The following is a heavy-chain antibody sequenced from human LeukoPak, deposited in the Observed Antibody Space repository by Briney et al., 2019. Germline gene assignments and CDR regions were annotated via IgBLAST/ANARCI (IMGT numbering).Heavy chain of an antibody. V-gene: IGHV4-59*12. CDR3: ARVGQLAFDY. Sequence: SETLSLTCTVSGGSISSYYWNWIRQPPGKGLEWIGYISYSGTTNYNPSLKSRVTISVDTSKNQFSLKLSSVTAADTAVYYCARVGQLAFDYWGQGTLVTVSS. J-gene: IGHJ4*02. D-gene: IGHD2-2*01. CDR1: GGSISSYY. CDR2: ISYSGTT.